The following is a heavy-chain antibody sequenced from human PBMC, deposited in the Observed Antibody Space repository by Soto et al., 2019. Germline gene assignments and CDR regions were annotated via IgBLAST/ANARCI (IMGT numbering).Heavy chain of an antibody. D-gene: IGHD6-13*01. CDR3: ARSSHKESWFNP. CDR1: NGSLSNSY. CDR2: IYTSGST. J-gene: IGHJ5*02. V-gene: IGHV4-4*07. Sequence: QVQLQESGPGLVKPSETLSLSCTVSNGSLSNSYWNWIRQPAGKGLEWIGRIYTSGSTNYNPSLRSRVTMSVDTSNNQLSLKLTSVTAADTAVYYCARSSHKESWFNPWGQGTLVTVSS.